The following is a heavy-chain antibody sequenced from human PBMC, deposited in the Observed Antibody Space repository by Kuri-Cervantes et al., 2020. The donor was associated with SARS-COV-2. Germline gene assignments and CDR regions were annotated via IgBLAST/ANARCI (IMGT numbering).Heavy chain of an antibody. D-gene: IGHD3-10*01. J-gene: IGHJ6*02. Sequence: ASVKVSCKASGYALTDYYIHWVRQAPGQGLEWMGWLNPNTGGTNYAQKFQGWVTMTRDTSISTAYMELSRLRSDDTTVYYCARGMVRGVIQYYYYGMDVWGQGTTVTVSS. CDR1: GYALTDYY. V-gene: IGHV1-2*04. CDR3: ARGMVRGVIQYYYYGMDV. CDR2: LNPNTGGT.